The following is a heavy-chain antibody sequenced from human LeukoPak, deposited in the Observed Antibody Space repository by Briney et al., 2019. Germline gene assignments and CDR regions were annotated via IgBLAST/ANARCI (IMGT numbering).Heavy chain of an antibody. V-gene: IGHV3-30*18. J-gene: IGHJ4*02. D-gene: IGHD6-19*01. Sequence: GGSLRLSCAASEFTFNNYGMHWVRQAPGKGLEWVALISKDGSNEYYADSVKGRFTISRDNSKNTLDLQMSSLRADDTAVYYYAKHSSGITVAGTIQYWGQGTLVTVSS. CDR3: AKHSSGITVAGTIQY. CDR1: EFTFNNYG. CDR2: ISKDGSNE.